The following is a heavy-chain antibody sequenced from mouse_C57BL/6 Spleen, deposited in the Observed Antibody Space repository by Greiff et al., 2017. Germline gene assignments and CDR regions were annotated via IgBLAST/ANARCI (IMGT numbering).Heavy chain of an antibody. CDR3: ASHESGYYDYYAMDY. D-gene: IGHD2-3*01. Sequence: VQLQQSGAELVKPGASVKLSCKASGYTFTEYTIHWVKQRSGQGLEWIGWFYPGSGSIKYNEKFKDKATLTADKSSSTVYIELSRLTSEDSAVYVCASHESGYYDYYAMDYWGQGTSVTVSS. CDR2: FYPGSGSI. J-gene: IGHJ4*01. V-gene: IGHV1-62-2*01. CDR1: GYTFTEYT.